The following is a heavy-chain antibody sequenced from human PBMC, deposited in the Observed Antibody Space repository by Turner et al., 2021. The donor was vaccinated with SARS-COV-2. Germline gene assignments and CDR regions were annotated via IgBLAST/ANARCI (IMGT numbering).Heavy chain of an antibody. CDR1: GGPTSSSPYY. V-gene: IGHV4-39*01. J-gene: IGHJ5*02. Sequence: QLQLQESGPGLVKPSETLSLTCTVSGGPTSSSPYYWGWIRQPPGKGLEWSGSIYYSGSTYYNPSLKSRVTISVDTSKNQFSLKLSSVTAADTAVYYCARRSEGYYGSGSHWFDPWGQGTLVTVSS. CDR2: IYYSGST. CDR3: ARRSEGYYGSGSHWFDP. D-gene: IGHD3-10*01.